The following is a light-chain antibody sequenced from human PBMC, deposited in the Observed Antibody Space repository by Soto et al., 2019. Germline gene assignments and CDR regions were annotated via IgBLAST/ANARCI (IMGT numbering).Light chain of an antibody. Sequence: DIQMTQSPSSLSASVGDRVTITCRASQSISNYLNWYQQKPGKAPKLLMFAASSLQSGVPSSFSGGGSGTDFTLTSSSLQPEDFATYYCQQSYSTPRTFGQGTKVEIK. J-gene: IGKJ1*01. CDR3: QQSYSTPRT. CDR1: QSISNY. V-gene: IGKV1-39*01. CDR2: AAS.